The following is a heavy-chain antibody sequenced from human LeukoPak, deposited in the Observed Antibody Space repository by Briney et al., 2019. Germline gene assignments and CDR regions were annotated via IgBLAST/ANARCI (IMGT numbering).Heavy chain of an antibody. CDR3: ARGATDYGDYNWFDP. CDR1: GGSISSGDYY. J-gene: IGHJ5*02. CDR2: IYYSGST. V-gene: IGHV4-30-4*08. D-gene: IGHD4-17*01. Sequence: SETLSLTCTVSGGSISSGDYYWRWIRKPPGKGLEWNGYIYYSGSTYYTPSIKSRVTISVDPSKNQFSLKLSSVTAADTAVYYCARGATDYGDYNWFDPWGQGTLVTVSS.